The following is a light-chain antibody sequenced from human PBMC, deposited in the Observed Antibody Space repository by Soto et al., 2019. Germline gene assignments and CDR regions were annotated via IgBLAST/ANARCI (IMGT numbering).Light chain of an antibody. J-gene: IGKJ1*01. Sequence: EIVMTQSPATLSVSPGERATLSCRASQNISSNLAWYQQKPGQAPRLLIDGASTRATGIPARFSGSGSGTEFTLNINSLQSEDFAVYYCQQYNNWLWTFGQGTKVEIK. CDR3: QQYNNWLWT. CDR1: QNISSN. CDR2: GAS. V-gene: IGKV3-15*01.